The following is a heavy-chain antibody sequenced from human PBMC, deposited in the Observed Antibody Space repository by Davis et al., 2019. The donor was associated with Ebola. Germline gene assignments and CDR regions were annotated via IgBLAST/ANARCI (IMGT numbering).Heavy chain of an antibody. CDR1: GDSVSSNSAA. CDR2: TYYRSKWYN. Sequence: SETLSLTCAISGDSVSSNSAAWNWIRQSPSRGLEWLGRTYYRSKWYNDYAVSVKSRITINPGTSKNQFSLQLNSVTPEDTAVYYCARHIVAGWTNWFDPWGQGTLVTVSS. J-gene: IGHJ5*02. V-gene: IGHV6-1*01. CDR3: ARHIVAGWTNWFDP. D-gene: IGHD2-21*01.